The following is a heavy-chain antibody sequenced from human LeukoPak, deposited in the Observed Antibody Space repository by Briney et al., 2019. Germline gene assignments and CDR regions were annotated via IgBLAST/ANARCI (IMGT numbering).Heavy chain of an antibody. CDR2: ISGSGGST. V-gene: IGHV3-23*01. CDR3: AKDLVIVVVRPNYYFDY. Sequence: GGSLGLSCAASGFTFSSYAMSWVRQAPGKGLEWVSAISGSGGSTYYADSVKGRFTISRDNSKNTLYLQMNSLRAEDTAVYYCAKDLVIVVVRPNYYFDYWGQGTLVTVSS. D-gene: IGHD3-22*01. CDR1: GFTFSSYA. J-gene: IGHJ4*02.